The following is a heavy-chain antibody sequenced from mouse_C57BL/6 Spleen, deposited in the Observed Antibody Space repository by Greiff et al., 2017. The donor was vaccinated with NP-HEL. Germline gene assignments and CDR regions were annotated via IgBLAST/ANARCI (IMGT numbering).Heavy chain of an antibody. Sequence: EVQLQESGTVLARPGASVKMSCKTSGYTFTSYWMHWVKQRPGQGLEWIGAIYPGNSDTSYNQKVKGKAKLTAVTSASTAYMELSSLTNEDSAVYYWTFIATVVPDYWGQGTTLTVSS. D-gene: IGHD1-1*01. CDR2: IYPGNSDT. V-gene: IGHV1-5*01. CDR1: GYTFTSYW. CDR3: TFIATVVPDY. J-gene: IGHJ2*01.